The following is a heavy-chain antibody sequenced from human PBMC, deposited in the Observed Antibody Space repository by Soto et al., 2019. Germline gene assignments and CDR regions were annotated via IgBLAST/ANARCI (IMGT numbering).Heavy chain of an antibody. Sequence: SETLYLTFSVSGASVSSGSFYWSWIRQPPEEGLEWIGFIYTIETFNYSPSLKSPVTLSVDTSKHQSTLKLSSVTAADTAVYYCARVPLRYSSSHNFDSCGQGALVTVS. CDR2: IYTIETF. D-gene: IGHD6-19*01. CDR1: GASVSSGSFY. CDR3: ARVPLRYSSSHNFDS. V-gene: IGHV4-61*01. J-gene: IGHJ4*02.